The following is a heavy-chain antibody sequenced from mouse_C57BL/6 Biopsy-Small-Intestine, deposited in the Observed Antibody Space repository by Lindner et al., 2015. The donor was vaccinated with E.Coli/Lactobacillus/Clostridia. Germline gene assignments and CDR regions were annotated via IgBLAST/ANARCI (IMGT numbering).Heavy chain of an antibody. Sequence: SVKVSCKASGYTLTGYYMHWVRQAPGLGPEWMGWINPNNGGTIYAQKFQGRVTMTRDTSIGTAFVELSSLRSDDTAMYYCVRDARTGVGDPEPPFDYWGQGTQVTVSS. J-gene: IGHJ4*01. CDR3: VRDARTGVGDPEPPFDY. D-gene: IGHD3-3*01. CDR2: INPNNGGT. CDR1: GYTLTGYY. V-gene: IGHV1-18*01.